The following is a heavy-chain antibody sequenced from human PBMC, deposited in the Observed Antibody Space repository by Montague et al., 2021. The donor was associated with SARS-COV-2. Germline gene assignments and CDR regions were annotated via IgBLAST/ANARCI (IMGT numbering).Heavy chain of an antibody. CDR3: ARGSGWMGNAFDI. CDR2: INHSGST. V-gene: IGHV4-34*01. CDR1: GGSFSGYY. D-gene: IGHD6-19*01. J-gene: IGHJ3*02. Sequence: SESLSLTYAVYGGSFSGYYWSWIRQPPGKGLEWIGEINHSGSTNYNPSLKSRVTISVDTSKNQFSLKLSSVTAADTAVYYCARGSGWMGNAFDIWGQGTMVTVSS.